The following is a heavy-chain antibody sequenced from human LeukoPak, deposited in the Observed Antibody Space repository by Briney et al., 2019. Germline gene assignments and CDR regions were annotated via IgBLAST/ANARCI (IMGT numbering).Heavy chain of an antibody. D-gene: IGHD6-19*01. V-gene: IGHV3-30*02. CDR3: AKEAQWLASFGY. CDR1: GFTFSSYG. J-gene: IGHJ4*02. CDR2: IWYDGSNK. Sequence: PGGSLRLSCAASGFTFSSYGMHWVRQAPGKGLEWVAIIWYDGSNKYYGDSVKGRFTISRDNSKNTLYLQMNSLRAEDTAVYYCAKEAQWLASFGYWGQGTLVTVSS.